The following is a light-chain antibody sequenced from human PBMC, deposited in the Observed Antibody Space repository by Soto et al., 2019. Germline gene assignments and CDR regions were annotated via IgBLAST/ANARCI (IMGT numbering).Light chain of an antibody. V-gene: IGKV3-20*01. CDR1: QSVSSSY. J-gene: IGKJ4*01. Sequence: EIVLTQSPGTLSLSPGERATLSCRASQSVSSSYLAWYQQKPGQAPRPLIYGASSRATGIPDRFSGSGSGTDFTLTISRLEPEDFALYYCQQYGSSPAFGGGTKVEIK. CDR3: QQYGSSPA. CDR2: GAS.